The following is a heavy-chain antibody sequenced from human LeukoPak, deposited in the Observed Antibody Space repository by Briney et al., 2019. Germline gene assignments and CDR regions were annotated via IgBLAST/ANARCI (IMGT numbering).Heavy chain of an antibody. D-gene: IGHD5-24*01. CDR2: IYSGGST. J-gene: IGHJ3*01. CDR1: GFTVSSNY. Sequence: GGSLRLSCAASGFTVSSNYMSWVRQAPGKGLEWVSVIYSGGSTYYADSVKGRFTISRDSSKNTLYLQMNSLRVEDTAMYFCAKDIQLSTWGLGTMVTVSS. CDR3: AKDIQLST. V-gene: IGHV3-53*01.